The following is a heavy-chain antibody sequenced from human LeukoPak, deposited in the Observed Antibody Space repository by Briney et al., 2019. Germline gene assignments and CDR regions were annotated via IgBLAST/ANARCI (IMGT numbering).Heavy chain of an antibody. D-gene: IGHD1-1*01. V-gene: IGHV4-61*02. CDR3: ARGGNWNGLFDY. Sequence: SETLSLTCTVSGGSISSGSYYWSWIRQPAGKGLEWIGRIYTSGSTNYNPSLKSRVTISVDTSKNQFSLKLSSVTAADTAVYYCARGGNWNGLFDYRGQGTLVTVSS. J-gene: IGHJ4*02. CDR1: GGSISSGSYY. CDR2: IYTSGST.